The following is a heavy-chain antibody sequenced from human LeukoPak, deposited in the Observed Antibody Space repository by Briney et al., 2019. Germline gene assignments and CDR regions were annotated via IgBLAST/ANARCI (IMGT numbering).Heavy chain of an antibody. V-gene: IGHV3-30*02. CDR1: GFTFRNYG. J-gene: IGHJ4*02. Sequence: PGGSLRLSCGASGFTFRNYGMPWVRQAPGKGLEWVASIRTDGCEKYLAPPVQGLFRLSRDHSKNPLYLQVDSLRAEHTALYYCARIGYSTSWANFDLWSRETLVTVSS. CDR2: IRTDGCEK. D-gene: IGHD6-13*01. CDR3: ARIGYSTSWANFDL.